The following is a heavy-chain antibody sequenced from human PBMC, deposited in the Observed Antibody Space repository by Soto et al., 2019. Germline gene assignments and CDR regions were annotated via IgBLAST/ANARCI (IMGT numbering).Heavy chain of an antibody. CDR2: ISFDGSNE. J-gene: IGHJ6*02. Sequence: PGGSLRLSCAASGFTFSDYAMHWVRQAPGKGLEWVAIISFDGSNEHYADSVQGRFTISRDNSENTLYLQMNSLRADDTAVYYCARTADTVIFYSGMDVWGQGTTVTVSS. CDR1: GFTFSDYA. D-gene: IGHD4-17*01. CDR3: ARTADTVIFYSGMDV. V-gene: IGHV3-30-3*01.